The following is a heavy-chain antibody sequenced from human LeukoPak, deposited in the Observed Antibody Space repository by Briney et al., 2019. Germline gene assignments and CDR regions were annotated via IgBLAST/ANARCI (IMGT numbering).Heavy chain of an antibody. Sequence: GASVKVSCKASGYTFTANGYYMHWVRQAPGQGLEWMGRIIPILGIANYAQKFQGRVTITADKSTSTAYMELSSLRSEDTAVYYCAREAVGQQLALHTDYWGQGTLVTVSS. CDR3: AREAVGQQLALHTDY. J-gene: IGHJ4*02. CDR2: IIPILGIA. V-gene: IGHV1-69*04. D-gene: IGHD6-13*01. CDR1: GYTFTANGYY.